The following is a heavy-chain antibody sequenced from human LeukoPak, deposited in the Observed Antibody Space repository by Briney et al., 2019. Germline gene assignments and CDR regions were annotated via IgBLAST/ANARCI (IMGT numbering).Heavy chain of an antibody. J-gene: IGHJ4*02. Sequence: PGGSLRLSCAASGFNFNKYDMTWARQAPGKGLEWVSTITGRSDKTYYTDSVKGRFVTSRVNSKDTLYLQMDSLRAEDTALYYCAKGGWLDDLGQGALVTVSS. CDR2: ITGRSDKT. CDR1: GFNFNKYD. D-gene: IGHD6-19*01. V-gene: IGHV3-23*01. CDR3: AKGGWLDD.